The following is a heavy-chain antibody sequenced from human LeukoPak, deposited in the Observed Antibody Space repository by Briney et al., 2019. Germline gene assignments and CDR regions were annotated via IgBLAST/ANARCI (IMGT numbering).Heavy chain of an antibody. CDR1: GGSISSYY. J-gene: IGHJ5*02. CDR2: AYYSGST. Sequence: SETLSLTCTVSGGSISSYYWSWIRQPPGKGLEWIGYAYYSGSTNYNPSLKSRVTISVDTSKNQFSLKLSSVTAADTAVYYCARLHYDFWSGYYFGWFDPWGQGTLVTVSS. D-gene: IGHD3-3*01. V-gene: IGHV4-59*12. CDR3: ARLHYDFWSGYYFGWFDP.